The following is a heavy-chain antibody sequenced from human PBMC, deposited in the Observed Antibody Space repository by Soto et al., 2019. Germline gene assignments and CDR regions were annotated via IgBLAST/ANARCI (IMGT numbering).Heavy chain of an antibody. V-gene: IGHV1-2*02. J-gene: IGHJ5*02. D-gene: IGHD1-1*01. CDR2: IHPNSGDT. CDR3: SIDLSRHSWKLFAP. Sequence: GASVKVSCKASGYTFTDHDINWVRQVPGQAPEYMGWIHPNSGDTKYAERLQGRVTMTRDTSTSTAYLELRRLTSDDTAVYYCSIDLSRHSWKLFAPWGQGTRVIGSS. CDR1: GYTFTDHD.